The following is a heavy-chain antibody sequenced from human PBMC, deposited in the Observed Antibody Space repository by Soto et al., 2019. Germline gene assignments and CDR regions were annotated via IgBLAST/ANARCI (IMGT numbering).Heavy chain of an antibody. J-gene: IGHJ5*02. CDR3: AHAYGGRSLS. CDR1: GFSLTTDRVG. Sequence: QITLKESGPTLVKPTQTLTLTCTFSGFSLTTDRVGVGWIRQPPGEALEWLAVIYWDDSKTYRPSLESRLTITQDTSKNPVALTMTTMDSLDTATYYCAHAYGGRSLSWGQGTLVTVSS. D-gene: IGHD1-26*01. V-gene: IGHV2-5*02. CDR2: IYWDDSK.